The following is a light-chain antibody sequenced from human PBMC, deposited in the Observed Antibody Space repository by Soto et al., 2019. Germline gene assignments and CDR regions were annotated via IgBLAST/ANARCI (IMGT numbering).Light chain of an antibody. CDR2: DVT. J-gene: IGLJ2*01. Sequence: QSALTQPRSVSGSPGQSVTLSCTGTSSDVGGYDFVSWYQQHPGKPPKLMIYDVTKRPSGVPDRFSGSKSGNSASLTISGLQAEDEADYYCSSYTSSSTLVFGGGTKLTVL. V-gene: IGLV2-11*01. CDR1: SSDVGGYDF. CDR3: SSYTSSSTLV.